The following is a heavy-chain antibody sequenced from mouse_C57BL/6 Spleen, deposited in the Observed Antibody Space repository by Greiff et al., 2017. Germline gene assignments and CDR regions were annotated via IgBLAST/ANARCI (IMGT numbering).Heavy chain of an antibody. Sequence: QVQLQQPGAELVKPGASVKLSCKASGYTFTSYWMQWVKQRPGQGLEWIGEIDPSASYTNYNQQVTGKATLTVDTSSSTAYMQLSSLPSEDSAVYYGALYSNYGGYYYAMDYWGQGTSVTVSS. J-gene: IGHJ4*01. CDR1: GYTFTSYW. V-gene: IGHV1-50*01. D-gene: IGHD2-5*01. CDR3: ALYSNYGGYYYAMDY. CDR2: IDPSASYT.